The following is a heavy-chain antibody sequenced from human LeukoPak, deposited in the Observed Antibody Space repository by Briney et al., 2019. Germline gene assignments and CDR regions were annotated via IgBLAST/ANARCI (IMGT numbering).Heavy chain of an antibody. Sequence: SETLSLTCTVSGGSISSRYWTWIRQSPGKGLEWIGYIYYSGSTNYNPSLKSRVTISVDTSKNQFSLKLSSVTAADTAVYYCARGGSYVDYWGQRTLVTVSS. CDR2: IYYSGST. J-gene: IGHJ4*02. CDR1: GGSISSRY. D-gene: IGHD1-26*01. CDR3: ARGGSYVDY. V-gene: IGHV4-59*11.